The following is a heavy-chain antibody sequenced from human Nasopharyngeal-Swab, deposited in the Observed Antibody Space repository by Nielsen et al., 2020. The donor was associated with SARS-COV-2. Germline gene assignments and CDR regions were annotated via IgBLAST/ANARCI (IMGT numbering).Heavy chain of an antibody. CDR2: IWYDGSNK. V-gene: IGHV3-33*01. CDR1: GFTFSSYG. Sequence: LSLTCAASGFTFSSYGMHWVRQAPGKGLEWVAVIWYDGSNKYYADSVKGRFTISRDNSKNTLYLQMNSLRAEDTAVYYCASSLSVTSSFDYWGQGTLVTVSS. J-gene: IGHJ4*02. D-gene: IGHD4-17*01. CDR3: ASSLSVTSSFDY.